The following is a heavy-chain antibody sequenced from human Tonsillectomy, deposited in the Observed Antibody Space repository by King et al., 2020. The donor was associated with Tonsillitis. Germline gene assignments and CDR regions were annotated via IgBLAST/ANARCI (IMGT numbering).Heavy chain of an antibody. CDR1: GGTFSSYA. CDR2: IIPMFGTA. V-gene: IGHV1-69*01. D-gene: IGHD3-22*01. J-gene: IGHJ5*02. Sequence: QLVQSGAEVKKPGSSVKVSCKASGGTFSSYAVSWVRQAPGQGLEWMGEIIPMFGTANYAQKFQGRVTITADDSTSTAYVELSSLSSEDTAVYYCAGDYWRESTMIVVNNGWLDPWGQGTLVTVSS. CDR3: AGDYWRESTMIVVNNGWLDP.